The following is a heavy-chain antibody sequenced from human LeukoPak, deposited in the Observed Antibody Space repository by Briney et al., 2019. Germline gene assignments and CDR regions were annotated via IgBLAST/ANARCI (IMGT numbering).Heavy chain of an antibody. J-gene: IGHJ6*03. D-gene: IGHD5-12*01. V-gene: IGHV1-46*01. CDR2: INPSGGST. Sequence: VASVKVSCKASGYTFTSYYMHWVRQAPGQGLEWMGIINPSGGSTSYAQKFQGRVTMTRDTSTSTVYMELSSLRSEDTAVYYCARDYGGIVRGYDPYYYYYMDVWGKGTTVTISS. CDR1: GYTFTSYY. CDR3: ARDYGGIVRGYDPYYYYYMDV.